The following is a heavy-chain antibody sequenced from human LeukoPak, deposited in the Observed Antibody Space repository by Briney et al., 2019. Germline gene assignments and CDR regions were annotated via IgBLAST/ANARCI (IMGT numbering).Heavy chain of an antibody. CDR2: IYHSGST. CDR3: AVGDYASHFDY. CDR1: GGSISSYY. Sequence: PSETLSLTCTVSGGSISSYYWSWIRQPPGKGLEWIGEIYHSGSTNYNPSLKSRVTISVDKSKNQFSLKLSSVTAADTAVYYCAVGDYASHFDYWGQGTLVTVSS. J-gene: IGHJ4*02. D-gene: IGHD3-16*01. V-gene: IGHV4-59*12.